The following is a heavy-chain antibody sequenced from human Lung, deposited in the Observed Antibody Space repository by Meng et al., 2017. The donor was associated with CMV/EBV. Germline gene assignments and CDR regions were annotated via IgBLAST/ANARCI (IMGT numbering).Heavy chain of an antibody. V-gene: IGHV3-7*04. J-gene: IGHJ4*02. CDR1: GFPFSRYW. Sequence: ESXKISXAASGFPFSRYWMSWVRQAPGKGLEWVANINQDESEKYYVDSVKGRFTISRDNAKNSLYLQMNSLRAEDTAVFYCARGLWNPYYEDTHDFWGQGIXVTVAS. CDR3: ARGLWNPYYEDTHDF. D-gene: IGHD3-3*01. CDR2: INQDESEK.